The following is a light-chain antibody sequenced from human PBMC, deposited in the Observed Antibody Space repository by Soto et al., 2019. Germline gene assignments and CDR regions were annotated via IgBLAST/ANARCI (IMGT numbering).Light chain of an antibody. J-gene: IGKJ1*01. CDR2: GAS. Sequence: EIVLTQSPGTLSLSPGERATLSCRASQSVSSYLAWYQQKPGQAPMLLIYGASSRATGIPDRFSASGSGTDFTLTISRLEPEDFAVYYCQQYGSSSRTFGQGTKVEIK. CDR1: QSVSSY. CDR3: QQYGSSSRT. V-gene: IGKV3-20*01.